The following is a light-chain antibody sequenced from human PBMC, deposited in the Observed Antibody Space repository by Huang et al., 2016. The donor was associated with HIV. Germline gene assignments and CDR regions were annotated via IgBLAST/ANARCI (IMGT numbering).Light chain of an antibody. CDR2: DAS. J-gene: IGKJ5*01. CDR1: QSVSSY. Sequence: EVVLTQSPATLSLSPGERATLSCRASQSVSSYLAWYQQKPGQEPRLLIYDASNRATGIPARFSGSGSGSDFTLTISSLEPEDFAIYYCQQRAIWPPITFGQGTRLDIK. CDR3: QQRAIWPPIT. V-gene: IGKV3-11*01.